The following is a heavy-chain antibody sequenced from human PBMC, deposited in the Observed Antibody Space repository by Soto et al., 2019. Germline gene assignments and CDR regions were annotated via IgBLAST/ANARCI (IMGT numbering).Heavy chain of an antibody. V-gene: IGHV1-58*01. CDR3: AADPGAGTYYYYYGTDV. D-gene: IGHD1-1*01. Sequence: VASVKVSCKASGFTFTSSAVQWVRQARGQRLEWIGWIVVGSGNTSYAQKFQERVTITRDMSTSTAYMELSSLRSEDTAVYYCAADPGAGTYYYYYGTDVWGQGTTVTVSS. J-gene: IGHJ6*02. CDR1: GFTFTSSA. CDR2: IVVGSGNT.